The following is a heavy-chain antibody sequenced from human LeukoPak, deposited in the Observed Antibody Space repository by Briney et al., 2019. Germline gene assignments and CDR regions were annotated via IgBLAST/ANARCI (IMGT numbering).Heavy chain of an antibody. D-gene: IGHD6-19*01. CDR3: ARLGIAVAGTSWFDP. V-gene: IGHV5-51*01. Sequence: PGESLKISCKGSGYSFTSYWIGWVRQMPGKGLEWMGIIYPGDSDTRYSPSFQGQVTISADKSISTAYLQWSSLKASDTAMYYCARLGIAVAGTSWFDPWGQGILVTVSS. CDR2: IYPGDSDT. J-gene: IGHJ5*02. CDR1: GYSFTSYW.